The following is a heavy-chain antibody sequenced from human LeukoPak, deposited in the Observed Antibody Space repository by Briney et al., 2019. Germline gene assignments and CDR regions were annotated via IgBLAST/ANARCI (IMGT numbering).Heavy chain of an antibody. Sequence: GGSLRLSCAASGFTFSSYWMSWVRQAPGKGLERVANIKQDGSEKYYVDSVKGRFTISRDDSKKTLYLQMNSLRTEDTARYHCVNERTYSYGSIDYWGQGTLVTVSS. CDR3: VNERTYSYGSIDY. CDR2: IKQDGSEK. V-gene: IGHV3-7*01. D-gene: IGHD3-16*01. J-gene: IGHJ4*02. CDR1: GFTFSSYW.